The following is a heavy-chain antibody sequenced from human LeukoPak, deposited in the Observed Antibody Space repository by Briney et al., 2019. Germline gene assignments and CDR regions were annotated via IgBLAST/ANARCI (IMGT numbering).Heavy chain of an antibody. CDR3: ANPPWTYYYDSSGPGAFDI. CDR1: GFTFSSYE. CDR2: ISSSGSTI. D-gene: IGHD3-22*01. V-gene: IGHV3-48*03. Sequence: PGGSLRLSCAASGFTFSSYEMNWVRQAPGKGLEWVSYISSSGSTIYYADSVKGRFTISRDNAKNSLYLQMNSLRAEDTAVYYCANPPWTYYYDSSGPGAFDIWGQGTMVTVSS. J-gene: IGHJ3*02.